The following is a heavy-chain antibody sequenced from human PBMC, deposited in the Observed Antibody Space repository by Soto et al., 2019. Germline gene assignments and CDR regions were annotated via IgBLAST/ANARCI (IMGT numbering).Heavy chain of an antibody. V-gene: IGHV4-30-4*01. Sequence: PQNLRVTWTVSGGSLSRGDYYWCWLRQPPGKGLEWIGYIYYSGSTYYNPSLKSRVTISVDTSKNQFSLKLSSVTAAETAVYYCARERIVVVFSSLIDHPDLLSFPGQGTLDL. CDR1: GGSLSRGDYY. CDR2: IYYSGST. CDR3: ARERIVVVFSSLIDHPDLLSFPGQGTLDL. D-gene: IGHD2-15*01. J-gene: IGHJ2*01.